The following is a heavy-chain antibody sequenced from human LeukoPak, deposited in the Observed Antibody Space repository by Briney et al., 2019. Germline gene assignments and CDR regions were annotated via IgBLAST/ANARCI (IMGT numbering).Heavy chain of an antibody. Sequence: SGGSLRLSCAASGFTFVSFAMHWVRQAPGKGLEWVAVISYDAGNNKYYSDSVKGRFTISRDNSKSTLYLQMNSLRTEVTAVYYCARDPYTYGPYYFDYWGQGILVTVSS. D-gene: IGHD5-18*01. CDR1: GFTFVSFA. J-gene: IGHJ4*02. CDR3: ARDPYTYGPYYFDY. CDR2: ISYDAGNNK. V-gene: IGHV3-30*04.